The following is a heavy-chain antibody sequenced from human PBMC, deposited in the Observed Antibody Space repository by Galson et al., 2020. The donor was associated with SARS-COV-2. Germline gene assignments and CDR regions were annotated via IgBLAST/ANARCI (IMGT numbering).Heavy chain of an antibody. D-gene: IGHD6-19*01. J-gene: IGHJ4*02. CDR1: GFTFSTYA. V-gene: IGHV3-30*04. CDR3: ARELKASGWYVDY. CDR2: LSYDGSDK. Sequence: GGSLRLSCAASGFTFSTYAMYWIRQAPGKGLEWVTVLSYDGSDKYYADSAKGRFTISRDNSKNTLYLQMNSLRTEDTAVYYCARELKASGWYVDYWGQGTLVTVSS.